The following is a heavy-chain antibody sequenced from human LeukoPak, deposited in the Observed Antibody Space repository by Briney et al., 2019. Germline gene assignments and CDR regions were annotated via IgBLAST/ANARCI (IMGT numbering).Heavy chain of an antibody. J-gene: IGHJ5*02. CDR3: ASLTVGGSWFDP. D-gene: IGHD3-16*01. CDR1: GFTFDDYG. CDR2: INWNGGST. V-gene: IGHV3-20*01. Sequence: GGSLRLSCAASGFTFDDYGMSWVRQAPGKGLEWVSGINWNGGSTGYADPVKGRFTISRDNAKNSLYLQMNSLRAEDTALYHCASLTVGGSWFDPWGQGTLVTVSS.